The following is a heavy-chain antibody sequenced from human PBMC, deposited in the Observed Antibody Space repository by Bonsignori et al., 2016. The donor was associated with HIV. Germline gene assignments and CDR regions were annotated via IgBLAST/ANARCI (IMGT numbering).Heavy chain of an antibody. D-gene: IGHD3-10*01. Sequence: EVQLVESGGGLVQPGGSLRLSCAASGFTFTHYWMHWVRHAPGKGLVWVAHVDQPGSGTSYADSVKGRFTISRDNAKNTLSLQMNSLTVEDAAVYFCVRDLQEPYRGLNRGWFDAWGQGTLV. V-gene: IGHV3-74*01. CDR1: GFTFTHYW. CDR3: VRDLQEPYRGLNRGWFDA. J-gene: IGHJ5*02. CDR2: VDQPGSGT.